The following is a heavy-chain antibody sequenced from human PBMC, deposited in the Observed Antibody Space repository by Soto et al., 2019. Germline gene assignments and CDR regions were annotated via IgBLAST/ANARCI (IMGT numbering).Heavy chain of an antibody. D-gene: IGHD6-19*01. CDR3: AKDHVNSGPSPDWFDP. CDR2: VAYDGSYQ. Sequence: QVQLVESGGGVVQPGRSLRLSCAASGFSISSYDMHWVRQTPGKGLQWVAVVAYDGSYQHYADSVKGRFTISRDISKNTLFLEMDSLKPEDTAVYYCAKDHVNSGPSPDWFDPWSQGTLVTVSS. CDR1: GFSISSYD. J-gene: IGHJ5*02. V-gene: IGHV3-30*18.